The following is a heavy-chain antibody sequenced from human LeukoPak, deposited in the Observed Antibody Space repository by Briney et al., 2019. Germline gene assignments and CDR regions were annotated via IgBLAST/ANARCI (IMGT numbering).Heavy chain of an antibody. Sequence: SETLSLTCTVSGGSISSYYWSWIRQPPGKGLEWIGYIYYSGSTYYNPSLKSRVTISVDTSKNQFSLKLSSVTAADTAVYYCARVDYYDSKGAFDIWGQGTMVTVSS. CDR3: ARVDYYDSKGAFDI. CDR1: GGSISSYY. V-gene: IGHV4-59*12. CDR2: IYYSGST. D-gene: IGHD3-22*01. J-gene: IGHJ3*02.